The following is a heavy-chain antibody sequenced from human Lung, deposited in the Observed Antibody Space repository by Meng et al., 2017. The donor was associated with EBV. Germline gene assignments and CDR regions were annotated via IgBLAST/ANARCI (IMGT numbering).Heavy chain of an antibody. Sequence: HVQRKGPGPGLVKPSQTLSLTCTVSGGPISSDGYYWSWIRQPPGKGLEWIGYIYYSGSTYYNPSLKSRVTISVDTSKNQFSLKLSSVTAADTAVYYCAREWCSGGSCYPDYWGQGTLVTVSS. CDR3: AREWCSGGSCYPDY. V-gene: IGHV4-30-4*01. CDR1: GGPISSDGYY. J-gene: IGHJ4*02. D-gene: IGHD2-15*01. CDR2: IYYSGST.